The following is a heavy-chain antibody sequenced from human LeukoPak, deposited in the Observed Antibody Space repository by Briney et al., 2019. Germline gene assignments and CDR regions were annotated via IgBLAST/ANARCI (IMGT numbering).Heavy chain of an antibody. Sequence: GRSLRLSCAASGFTFDDYAMHWVRKAPGKGLEWVSGISWNSGSIGYADSVKGRFTISRDNAKNSLYLQMNSLRAEDTALYYCAKEPAGYYYYGMDVWGQGTTVTVSS. V-gene: IGHV3-9*01. CDR1: GFTFDDYA. D-gene: IGHD6-19*01. CDR2: ISWNSGSI. J-gene: IGHJ6*02. CDR3: AKEPAGYYYYGMDV.